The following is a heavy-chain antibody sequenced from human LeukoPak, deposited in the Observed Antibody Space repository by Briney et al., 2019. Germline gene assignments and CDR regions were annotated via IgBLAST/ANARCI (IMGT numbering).Heavy chain of an antibody. D-gene: IGHD1-26*01. Sequence: GSLRLSCGASGFTFSSFGMSWVRQAPGKGLEWVSTISGSGDSTYYADSVKGRFTISRDNSKNTLYLQMNSLRAEDMAVYYCAKATPILGAAAYYFDYWGQGTLVTVSS. V-gene: IGHV3-23*01. CDR2: ISGSGDST. CDR3: AKATPILGAAAYYFDY. CDR1: GFTFSSFG. J-gene: IGHJ4*02.